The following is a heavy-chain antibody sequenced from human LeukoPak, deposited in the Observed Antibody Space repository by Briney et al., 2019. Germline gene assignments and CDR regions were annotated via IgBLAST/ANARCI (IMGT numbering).Heavy chain of an antibody. J-gene: IGHJ4*02. D-gene: IGHD6-19*01. Sequence: GESLKISCKGSGYSFTTYWIAWVRQMPWKGLEWMGIIYPGDSDTRYSPSFQGQVTISADKSISTAYLQWSSLKASDTAMYFCARRLTSGWTFDYWGQGTLVTVSS. V-gene: IGHV5-51*01. CDR2: IYPGDSDT. CDR3: ARRLTSGWTFDY. CDR1: GYSFTTYW.